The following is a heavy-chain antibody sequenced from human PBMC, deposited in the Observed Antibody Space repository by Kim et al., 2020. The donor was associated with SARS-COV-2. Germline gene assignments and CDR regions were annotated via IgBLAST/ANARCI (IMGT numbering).Heavy chain of an antibody. D-gene: IGHD3-16*01. CDR3: AKSYGSNYWYFDL. V-gene: IGHV3-23*01. J-gene: IGHJ2*01. Sequence: YADSVKGRFTISRDNSKNTLYLQMNSLRAEDTAVYYCAKSYGSNYWYFDLWGRGTLVTVSS.